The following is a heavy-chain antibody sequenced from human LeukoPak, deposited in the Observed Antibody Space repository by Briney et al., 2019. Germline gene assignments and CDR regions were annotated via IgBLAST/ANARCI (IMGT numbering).Heavy chain of an antibody. V-gene: IGHV3-23*01. CDR1: GFTFSSYA. J-gene: IGHJ4*02. D-gene: IGHD3-10*01. CDR3: AKDRGVRGVIASIDY. CDR2: ISGSGGST. Sequence: GGSLRLSCAASGFTFSSYAMSWVRQAPGKGLEWVSAISGSGGSTYYADSVKGRFTISRDNSKNTLYLQMNSLRAEDTAVYYCAKDRGVRGVIASIDYWGQGTLVTVSS.